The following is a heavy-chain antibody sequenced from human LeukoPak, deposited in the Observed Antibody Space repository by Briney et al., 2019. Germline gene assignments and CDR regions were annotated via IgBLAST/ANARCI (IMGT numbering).Heavy chain of an antibody. Sequence: GGSLRLSCAASGFTFTTFGIHWVRQAPGKGLEWVAAISPDGKIEYYTDSVKGRFTVSRDNSKNMIYLQMNSLRGEDTAVYFCAKINNDDDYWGQGALVTVSS. J-gene: IGHJ4*02. CDR3: AKINNDDDY. CDR1: GFTFTTFG. D-gene: IGHD1/OR15-1a*01. V-gene: IGHV3-30*18. CDR2: ISPDGKIE.